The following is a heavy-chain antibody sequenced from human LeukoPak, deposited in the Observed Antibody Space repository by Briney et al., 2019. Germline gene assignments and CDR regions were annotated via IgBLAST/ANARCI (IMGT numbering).Heavy chain of an antibody. CDR3: ARVGGYSYGYDPLGFDY. D-gene: IGHD5-18*01. CDR2: ISSSSSYI. V-gene: IGHV3-21*01. J-gene: IGHJ4*02. Sequence: GGSLRLSCAASGFTFSSYSMNWVRQAPGKGLEWVSSISSSSSYIYYADSVKGRFTISRGNAKNSLYLQMNSLRAEDTAVYYCARVGGYSYGYDPLGFDYWGQGTLVTVSS. CDR1: GFTFSSYS.